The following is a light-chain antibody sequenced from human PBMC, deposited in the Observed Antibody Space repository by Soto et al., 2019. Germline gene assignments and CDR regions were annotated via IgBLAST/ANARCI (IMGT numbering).Light chain of an antibody. J-gene: IGKJ1*01. V-gene: IGKV3-15*01. CDR1: QNVASN. CDR3: QQHHSWPHT. CDR2: GAS. Sequence: EIVVTQSPATLSVSPGDRATLSCRASQNVASNLAWYHQAPGQAPRLLIYGASTRATFIPDRISGSGSGTEFTLAISSLQAEYLAVYYCQQHHSWPHTVGQGTKVGIK.